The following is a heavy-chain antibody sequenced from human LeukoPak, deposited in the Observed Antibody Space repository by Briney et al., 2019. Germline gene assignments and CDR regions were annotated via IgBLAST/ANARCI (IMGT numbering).Heavy chain of an antibody. CDR3: AISLGPLVEY. V-gene: IGHV3-74*01. D-gene: IGHD7-27*01. Sequence: PGGSLRLSCAASGFAFSSNWMHWVRQTPGKGLVWVSRINSGGSGTSYADSVEGRFTISRDNAKNTLYLQMNSLKGEDTAVYYCAISLGPLVEYWGRGTLVTVSS. CDR2: INSGGSGT. CDR1: GFAFSSNW. J-gene: IGHJ4*02.